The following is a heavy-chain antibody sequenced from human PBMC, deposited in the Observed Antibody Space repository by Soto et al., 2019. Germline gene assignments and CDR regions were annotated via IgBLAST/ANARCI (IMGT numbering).Heavy chain of an antibody. CDR2: VNPNGGST. CDR3: VRGLLSGDY. V-gene: IGHV1-46*03. Sequence: QVQLVQSGAEVKEPGASVKISCKASGYTFTSFYIHWVRQALGQGLEWVGIVNPNGGSTNYAQNFKGRITISRDTSTSTVYMDLSSLRSEDTAVYYCVRGLLSGDYWGQGTLVTVSS. CDR1: GYTFTSFY. J-gene: IGHJ4*02.